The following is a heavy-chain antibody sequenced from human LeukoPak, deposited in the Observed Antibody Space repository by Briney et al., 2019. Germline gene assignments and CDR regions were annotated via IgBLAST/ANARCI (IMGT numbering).Heavy chain of an antibody. J-gene: IGHJ3*02. V-gene: IGHV3-48*03. CDR1: GFTFSSYE. D-gene: IGHD1-26*01. Sequence: GGSLRLSCAASGFTFSSYEMHWVRQAPGKGLEWVSYISSSGSTIYYADSVKGRFTISRDNAKNTLYLQMNSLRAEDTAVYYCASWDSGSDWDAFDIWGQGTMVTVSS. CDR3: ASWDSGSDWDAFDI. CDR2: ISSSGSTI.